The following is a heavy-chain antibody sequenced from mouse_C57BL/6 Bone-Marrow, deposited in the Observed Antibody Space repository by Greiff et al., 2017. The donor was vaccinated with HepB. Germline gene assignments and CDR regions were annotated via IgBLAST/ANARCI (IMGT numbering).Heavy chain of an antibody. J-gene: IGHJ3*01. CDR1: GFTFSDFY. CDR3: ARGYYGNYGGAY. D-gene: IGHD2-1*01. Sequence: EVKLVESGGGLVQSGRSLRLSCATSGFTFSDFYMEWVRQAPGKGLEWIAASRNKANDSKTEYSASVKGRFIVSRDTSQSILYLQMNALRAEDTAIYYCARGYYGNYGGAYWGQGTLVTVSA. V-gene: IGHV7-1*01. CDR2: SRNKANDSKT.